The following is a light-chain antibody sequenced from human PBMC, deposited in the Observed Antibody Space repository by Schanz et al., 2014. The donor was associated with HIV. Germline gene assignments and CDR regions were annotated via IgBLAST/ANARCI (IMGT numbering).Light chain of an antibody. Sequence: QSVLTQPPSASGTPGQRVTITCSGSRSNIGAGYDVHWYQHLPGTAPKLLIYANDNRPSGVPDRFSGSKSGTSASLAITGLQAEDEADYYCQSYYSGLSGILFGGGTKLTVL. CDR1: RSNIGAGYD. CDR3: QSYYSGLSGIL. J-gene: IGLJ2*01. CDR2: AND. V-gene: IGLV1-40*01.